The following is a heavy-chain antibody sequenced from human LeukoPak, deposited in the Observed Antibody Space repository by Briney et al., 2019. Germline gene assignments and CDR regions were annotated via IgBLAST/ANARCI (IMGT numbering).Heavy chain of an antibody. V-gene: IGHV1-69*05. Sequence: GASVKVSCKASGGTFSSYAISWVRQAPGQGLEWMGGIIPIVGTANYAQKFQGRVTITTDESTSTAYMELSSLRSEDTAVYYCASRGRAAAGYNWFDPWGQGTLVNVSS. D-gene: IGHD6-13*01. CDR1: GGTFSSYA. CDR2: IIPIVGTA. CDR3: ASRGRAAAGYNWFDP. J-gene: IGHJ5*02.